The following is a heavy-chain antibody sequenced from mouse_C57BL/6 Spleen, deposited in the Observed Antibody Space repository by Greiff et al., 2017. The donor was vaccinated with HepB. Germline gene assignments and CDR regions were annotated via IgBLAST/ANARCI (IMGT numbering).Heavy chain of an antibody. V-gene: IGHV1-19*01. CDR2: INPYNGGT. D-gene: IGHD2-1*01. Sequence: EVKLQQSGPVLVKPGASVKMSCKASGYTFTDYYMNWVKQSHGKSLEWIGVINPYNGGTSYNQKFKGKATLTVDKSSSTAYMELNSLTSEDSAVYYCARGGGNSWFAYWGQGTLVTVSA. CDR3: ARGGGNSWFAY. J-gene: IGHJ3*01. CDR1: GYTFTDYY.